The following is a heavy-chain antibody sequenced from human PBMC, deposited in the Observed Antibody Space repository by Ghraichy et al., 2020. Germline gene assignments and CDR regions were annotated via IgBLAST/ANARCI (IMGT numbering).Heavy chain of an antibody. J-gene: IGHJ4*02. D-gene: IGHD4-17*01. V-gene: IGHV4-39*01. CDR2: IYYSGST. Sequence: SETLSLTCTVSGGSISSSSYYWGWIRQPPGKGLEWIGSIYYSGSTYYNPSLKSRVTISVDTSKNQFSLKLSSVTAADTAVYYCASDYGDYVWFGYWGQGTLVTVSS. CDR1: GGSISSSSYY. CDR3: ASDYGDYVWFGY.